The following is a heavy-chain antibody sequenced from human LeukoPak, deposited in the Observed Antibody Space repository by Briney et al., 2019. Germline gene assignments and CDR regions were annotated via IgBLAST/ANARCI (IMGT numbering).Heavy chain of an antibody. CDR1: GVTFSSYS. D-gene: IGHD3-22*01. CDR2: ISSSSSYI. V-gene: IGHV3-21*01. CDR3: ARGGGYYYDSSGYDAFDI. Sequence: PGGSLRLSCAASGVTFSSYSMNWVRQAPGKGLESVSPISSSSSYIYYADSVKGRFNISRDNAKNSLYLQINSLRAEDTAVYYCARGGGYYYDSSGYDAFDIWGQGTMVTVSS. J-gene: IGHJ3*02.